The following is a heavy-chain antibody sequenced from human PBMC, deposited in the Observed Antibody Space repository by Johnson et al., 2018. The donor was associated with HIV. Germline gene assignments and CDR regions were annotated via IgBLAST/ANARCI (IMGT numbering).Heavy chain of an antibody. D-gene: IGHD6-13*01. CDR1: GFTFSNAW. CDR2: IKSRTDGGTT. V-gene: IGHV3-15*01. CDR3: AKDRSSSWYDGAFDI. J-gene: IGHJ3*02. Sequence: VLLVESGGGLVKPGGSLRLSCAASGFTFSNAWMSWVRQAPGKGLEWVGHIKSRTDGGTTDYAAPVKGRFTIARDDSKNTLYLQMNSLRAEDTAVDYCAKDRSSSWYDGAFDIWGQGTMVTVSS.